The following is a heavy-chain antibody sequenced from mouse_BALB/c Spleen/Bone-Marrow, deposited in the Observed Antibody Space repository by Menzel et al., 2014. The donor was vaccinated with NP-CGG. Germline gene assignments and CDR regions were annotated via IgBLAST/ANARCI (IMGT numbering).Heavy chain of an antibody. Sequence: EVHLVESGGGLAKPGGSLKLSCAASGFTFSTYAMSWVRQTPEKRLEWVATISSSGSYTYYPDSVKDRFTISRDNAKNTLYLQMSSLRSEDTAMFYCSRLRMITTYFDVWGAGTTVTVSS. CDR3: SRLRMITTYFDV. CDR2: ISSSGSYT. V-gene: IGHV5-9-3*01. CDR1: GFTFSTYA. J-gene: IGHJ1*01. D-gene: IGHD2-4*01.